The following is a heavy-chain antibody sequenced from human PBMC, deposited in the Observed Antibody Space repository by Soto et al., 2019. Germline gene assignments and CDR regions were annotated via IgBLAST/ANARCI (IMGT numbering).Heavy chain of an antibody. CDR3: ARDGSAAAGTEPFDR. D-gene: IGHD6-13*01. CDR2: ISAYNGNP. J-gene: IGHJ4*02. V-gene: IGHV1-18*01. Sequence: SSVTVSCKACGYTFPGYGISCERQAPGQGLDWLGRISAYNGNPNYAQNLQGRITMTTDTSTSTAYMELRSVRSDDTAVYYCARDGSAAAGTEPFDRWGQGTPVTDSS. CDR1: GYTFPGYG.